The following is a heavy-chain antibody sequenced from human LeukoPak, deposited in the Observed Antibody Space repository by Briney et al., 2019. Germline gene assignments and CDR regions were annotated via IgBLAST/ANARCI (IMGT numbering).Heavy chain of an antibody. V-gene: IGHV4-59*01. CDR2: IYYSGST. D-gene: IGHD4-17*01. CDR3: ARGLDGDYEAAGYYFDY. J-gene: IGHJ4*02. CDR1: GGSISSYY. Sequence: SETLSLTCTVSGGSISSYYWSWIRQPPGKGLEWIGYIYYSGSTNYNPSLKSRDTISVDTSKNQFSLKLSSVTAADTAVYYCARGLDGDYEAAGYYFDYWGQGTLVTVSS.